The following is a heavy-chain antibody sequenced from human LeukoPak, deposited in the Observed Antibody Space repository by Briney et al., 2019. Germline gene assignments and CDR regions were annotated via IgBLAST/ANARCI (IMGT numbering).Heavy chain of an antibody. V-gene: IGHV3-21*01. CDR3: ARDGLLRFLEWLPRYYGMDV. CDR1: GFTFSSYS. J-gene: IGHJ6*02. Sequence: GGSLRLSCAASGFTFSSYSMNWVRQAPGKGLEWVSSISSSSSYIYYADSVKGQFTISRDNAKNSLYLQMNSLRAEDTAVYYCARDGLLRFLEWLPRYYGMDVWGQGTTVTVSS. CDR2: ISSSSSYI. D-gene: IGHD3-3*01.